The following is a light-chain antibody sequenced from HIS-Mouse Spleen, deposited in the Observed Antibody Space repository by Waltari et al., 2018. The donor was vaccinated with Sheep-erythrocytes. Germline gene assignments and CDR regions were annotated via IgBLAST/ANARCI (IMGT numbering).Light chain of an antibody. V-gene: IGLV1-40*01. CDR3: CSYAGSYNHV. Sequence: QSVLTQPPSVSGAPGQRVTIPCTGSSSNIGAGYDVHWYQQLPGTAPKLMIYDVSKRPSGVPDRFSGSKSGNTASLTISGLQAEDEADYYCCSYAGSYNHVFATGTKVTVL. J-gene: IGLJ1*01. CDR1: SSNIGAGYD. CDR2: DVS.